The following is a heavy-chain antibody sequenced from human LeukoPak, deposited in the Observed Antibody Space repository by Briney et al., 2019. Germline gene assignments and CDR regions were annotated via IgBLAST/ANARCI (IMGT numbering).Heavy chain of an antibody. CDR1: GGSISSSSYY. D-gene: IGHD3-10*01. CDR3: AKAVLLWFGELFDWFDP. V-gene: IGHV4-39*01. CDR2: IYYSGST. J-gene: IGHJ5*02. Sequence: PSETLSLTCTVSGGSISSSSYYWGWIRQPPGKGLEWIGSIYYSGSTYYNPSLKSRVTISVDTSKNQFSLKLSSVTAADTAVYYCAKAVLLWFGELFDWFDPWGQGRLVTVSS.